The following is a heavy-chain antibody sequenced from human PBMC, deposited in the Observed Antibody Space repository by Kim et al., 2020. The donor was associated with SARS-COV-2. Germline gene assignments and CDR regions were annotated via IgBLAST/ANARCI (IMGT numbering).Heavy chain of an antibody. V-gene: IGHV4-59*08. D-gene: IGHD4-17*01. J-gene: IGHJ4*02. CDR2: IYYSGST. Sequence: SETLSLTCTVSGGSISSYYWSWIRQPPGKGLEWIGYIYYSGSTNYNPSLKSRVTISVDTSKNQFSLKLSSVTAADTAVYYCARLYGDYGDFDYWGQGTLVTVSS. CDR1: GGSISSYY. CDR3: ARLYGDYGDFDY.